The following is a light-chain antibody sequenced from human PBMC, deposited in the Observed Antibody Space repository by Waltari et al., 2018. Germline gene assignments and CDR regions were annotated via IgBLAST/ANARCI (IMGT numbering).Light chain of an antibody. CDR3: QQYGGSLWT. Sequence: LLTQSPGPLSSSPREIAPLPCRASQYVIRPYSPGYQQRPGQAPRLLVYGTSSRATGVPDRFSGSGSGTDFTLTISRLEPEDFAVYYCQQYGGSLWTFGQGTKVEIK. CDR2: GTS. J-gene: IGKJ1*01. CDR1: QYVIRPY. V-gene: IGKV3-20*01.